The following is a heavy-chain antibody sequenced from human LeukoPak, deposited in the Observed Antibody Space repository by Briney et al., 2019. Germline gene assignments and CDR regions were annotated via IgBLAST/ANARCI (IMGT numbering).Heavy chain of an antibody. Sequence: GSLRLSGAASGFTFSSYAMSWVRQAPGKGLEWVSAISGSGGSTYYADSVKVRFTISRDNSKNTLYLQMNSLRAEDTAVYYCAKVLERGDAFDIWGQGTMVTVSS. D-gene: IGHD1-1*01. J-gene: IGHJ3*02. CDR3: AKVLERGDAFDI. CDR1: GFTFSSYA. V-gene: IGHV3-23*01. CDR2: ISGSGGST.